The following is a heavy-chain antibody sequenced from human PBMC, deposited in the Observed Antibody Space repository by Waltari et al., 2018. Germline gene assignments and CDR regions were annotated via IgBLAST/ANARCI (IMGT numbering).Heavy chain of an antibody. CDR2: IYYSGST. CDR3: ARVGCSGGSCYYYYYGMDV. J-gene: IGHJ6*02. V-gene: IGHV4-59*01. D-gene: IGHD2-15*01. CDR1: GGSISSYY. Sequence: QVQLQESGPGLVKPSETLSLTCTVSGGSISSYYWSWIRQPPGKGLEWIGYIYYSGSTNYNPSLKSRVTISVDTSKNQFSLKLSSVTAADTAVYYCARVGCSGGSCYYYYYGMDVWGQGTTVTVSS.